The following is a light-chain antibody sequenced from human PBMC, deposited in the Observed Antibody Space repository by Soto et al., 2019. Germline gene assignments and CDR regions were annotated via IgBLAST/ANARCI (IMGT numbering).Light chain of an antibody. CDR1: QSVSSSY. J-gene: IGKJ2*01. V-gene: IGKV3-20*01. Sequence: EIVLTQSPGTLSLSPGERATLSCRASQSVSSSYLAWYQQKPGQAPRVLIYGASSRATGIPDRFSGSGSGTEFTLTISRLEPEDFAVYFCQQYGNSPPNTCGQGTKVEIK. CDR3: QQYGNSPPNT. CDR2: GAS.